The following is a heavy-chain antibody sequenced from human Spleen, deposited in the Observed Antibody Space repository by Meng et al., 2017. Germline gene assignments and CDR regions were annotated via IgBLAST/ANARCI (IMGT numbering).Heavy chain of an antibody. CDR1: GGSISTYY. CDR2: IYYSGST. D-gene: IGHD5-18*01. J-gene: IGHJ5*02. CDR3: ARSHIDGYLFLDT. V-gene: IGHV4-59*01. Sequence: SETLSLTCTVSGGSISTYYWTWIRQPPGKGLEWIGYIYYSGSTNYNPSLKSRVTISVDTSKNQFSLKLSSVTAADTAVYFCARSHIDGYLFLDTWGQGTLVTVSS.